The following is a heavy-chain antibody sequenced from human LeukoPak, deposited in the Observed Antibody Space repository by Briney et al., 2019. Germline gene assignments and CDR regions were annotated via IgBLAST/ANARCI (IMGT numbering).Heavy chain of an antibody. CDR3: ARRPNWNYWFDP. CDR1: GYTLTSYG. J-gene: IGHJ5*02. V-gene: IGHV1-18*01. Sequence: ASVKVSCKPSGYTLTSYGISWVRQAPGHRLEWGGWISAYNGNTNYAHKLQGRVTMTTDTSTSTAYMGLRSLRSDDTAVYYWARRPNWNYWFDPWGEGTLVTVSS. CDR2: ISAYNGNT. D-gene: IGHD1-7*01.